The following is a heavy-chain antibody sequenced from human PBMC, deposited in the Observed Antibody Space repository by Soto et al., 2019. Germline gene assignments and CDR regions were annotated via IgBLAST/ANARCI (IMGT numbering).Heavy chain of an antibody. J-gene: IGHJ4*02. D-gene: IGHD2-2*01. CDR1: GGSISSGGYY. Sequence: LSLTCTVSGGSISSGGYYWSWIRQHPGKGLEWIGYIYYSGSTYYNPSLKSRVTISVDTSKNQFSLKLSSVTAADTAVYYCARVVPAAIVGTYYFDYWGQGTLVTVSS. CDR2: IYYSGST. CDR3: ARVVPAAIVGTYYFDY. V-gene: IGHV4-31*03.